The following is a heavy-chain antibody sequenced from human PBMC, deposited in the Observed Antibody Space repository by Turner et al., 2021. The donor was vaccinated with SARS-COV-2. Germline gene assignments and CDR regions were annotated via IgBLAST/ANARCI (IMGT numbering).Heavy chain of an antibody. D-gene: IGHD3-3*01. CDR1: GLTFSSYS. CDR3: ARDFGDFWSGYYGSAFDI. J-gene: IGHJ3*02. CDR2: ISRRSSYI. Sequence: EVQLGVCGGGRVKPGGSLRLSRAASGLTFSSYSMNWVRQAPGKQLEWIAFISRRSSYIYYADSVKGRFTNARDNVKNSLYLQMDSLRAEDTAVYYCARDFGDFWSGYYGSAFDIWGQGTMVTVSS. V-gene: IGHV3-21*01.